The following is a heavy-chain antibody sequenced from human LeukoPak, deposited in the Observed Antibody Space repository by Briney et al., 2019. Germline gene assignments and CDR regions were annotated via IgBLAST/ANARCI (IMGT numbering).Heavy chain of an antibody. V-gene: IGHV3-7*03. D-gene: IGHD2-15*01. J-gene: IGHJ5*02. CDR2: MNQDGSKK. Sequence: PGGSLRLSCVGSGFTFSNWWMNWVRHGPGKGLEWVANMNQDGSKKYYVDSVKGRFTISRDNSKNTLYLQMNSLRAEDTAVYYCAKPQGYCSGGSCFIGDNWFDPWGQGTLVTVSS. CDR1: GFTFSNWW. CDR3: AKPQGYCSGGSCFIGDNWFDP.